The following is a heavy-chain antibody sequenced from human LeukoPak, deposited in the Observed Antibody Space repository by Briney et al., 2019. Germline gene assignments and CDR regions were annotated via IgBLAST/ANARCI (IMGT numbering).Heavy chain of an antibody. Sequence: PGGSLRLSCAASGFTFSSYWMSWVRQAPGKGLEWVANIKQDGGEKYYVDSVKGRFTISRDNAKNTLYLQMNSLRAEDTAVYYCARGGMITFGGVIGDFDYWGQGTLVTVSS. D-gene: IGHD3-16*02. V-gene: IGHV3-7*01. J-gene: IGHJ4*02. CDR2: IKQDGGEK. CDR1: GFTFSSYW. CDR3: ARGGMITFGGVIGDFDY.